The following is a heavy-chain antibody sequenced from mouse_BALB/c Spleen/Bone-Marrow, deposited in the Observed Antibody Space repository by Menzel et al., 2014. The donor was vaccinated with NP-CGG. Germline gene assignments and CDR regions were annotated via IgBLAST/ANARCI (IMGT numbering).Heavy chain of an antibody. CDR2: ILPGSGST. Sequence: VQLQQSGAELMKPGASVKISCKATGYTFSSYWIEWVKPRPGHGLEWIGEILPGSGSTNYNEKFKGKATFTADTSSNTADVQLSSLTSEDSGVYCCARASWDYWGEGTSVTVSS. J-gene: IGHJ4*01. D-gene: IGHD6-1*01. CDR3: ARASWDY. V-gene: IGHV1-9*01. CDR1: GYTFSSYW.